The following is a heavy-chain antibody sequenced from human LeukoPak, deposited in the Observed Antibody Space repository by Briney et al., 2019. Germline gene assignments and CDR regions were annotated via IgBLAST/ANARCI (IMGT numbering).Heavy chain of an antibody. Sequence: SVTLSLTCTVSVGSISSYYWSWIRQPPGKGLEWIGYIYYSGSTNYNPSLKSRVTISVDTSKNQFSLKLSSVTAADTAVYYCARDSARYYGSGSYRPYYYYGMDVWGQGTTVTVSS. J-gene: IGHJ6*02. CDR1: VGSISSYY. CDR3: ARDSARYYGSGSYRPYYYYGMDV. CDR2: IYYSGST. V-gene: IGHV4-59*01. D-gene: IGHD3-10*01.